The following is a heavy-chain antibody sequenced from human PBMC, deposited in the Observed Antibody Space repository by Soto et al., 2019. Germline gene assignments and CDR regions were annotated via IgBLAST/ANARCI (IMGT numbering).Heavy chain of an antibody. CDR3: ARDGDGYRGGAVDI. D-gene: IGHD5-12*01. Sequence: EVQLVESGGGLVQPGGSLRLSCEASGLTFSSYWMSWVRQAPGKGLEWVAIIKEDGTEIYYVDSVKGRITISRENAQKSLYLQMMSRRAEDTTVDYCARDGDGYRGGAVDIWGQGTMVTVSS. V-gene: IGHV3-7*04. J-gene: IGHJ3*02. CDR2: IKEDGTEI. CDR1: GLTFSSYW.